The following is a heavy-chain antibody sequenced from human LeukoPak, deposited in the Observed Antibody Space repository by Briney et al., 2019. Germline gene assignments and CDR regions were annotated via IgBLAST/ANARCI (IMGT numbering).Heavy chain of an antibody. CDR1: GFTFSSYA. V-gene: IGHV3-23*01. Sequence: AGGSLRLSCAASGFTFSSYAMSWVRQAPGKGLEWVSGVSSSGGSTYYTDSVKGRFTISRDNSKNTLYLQMNSLRAEDTAVYYCAKDLRYSSGWDDFDYWGQETLVTVSS. D-gene: IGHD6-19*01. J-gene: IGHJ4*02. CDR2: VSSSGGST. CDR3: AKDLRYSSGWDDFDY.